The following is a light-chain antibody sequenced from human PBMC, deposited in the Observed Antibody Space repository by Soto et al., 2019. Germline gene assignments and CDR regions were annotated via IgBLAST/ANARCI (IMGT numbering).Light chain of an antibody. J-gene: IGKJ4*01. CDR3: QQLKSFPLS. V-gene: IGKV1-9*01. Sequence: IQLTQSPSSLSASVGDIVTITCRASQGISSSLAWYQQQPGKAPKLLIYAASTLQSGVPSRFSGSGSGTDFTLTISSLQPEDFATYYCQQLKSFPLSFGGGTKVDIK. CDR2: AAS. CDR1: QGISSS.